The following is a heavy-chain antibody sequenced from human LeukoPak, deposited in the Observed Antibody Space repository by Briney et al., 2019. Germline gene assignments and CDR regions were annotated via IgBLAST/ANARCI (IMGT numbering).Heavy chain of an antibody. CDR1: GYTFTSYY. CDR3: ARVYYDSSGYYPFDY. D-gene: IGHD3-22*01. J-gene: IGHJ4*02. CDR2: IDPSGGST. Sequence: ASVKVSCKASGYTFTSYYMHWVRQAPGQGLEWMGIIDPSGGSTSYAQKFQGRVTMTRDTSTSTVYMELSSLRSEDTAVYYCARVYYDSSGYYPFDYWGQGTLVTVSS. V-gene: IGHV1-46*01.